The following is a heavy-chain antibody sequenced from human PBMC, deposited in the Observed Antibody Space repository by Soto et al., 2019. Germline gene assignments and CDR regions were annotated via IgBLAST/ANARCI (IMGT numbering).Heavy chain of an antibody. CDR2: IKSKTDGGTT. Sequence: EVQLVESGGGLVKPGGSLRLSCAASGFTFTNAWMNWVRQAPGKGLESIGRIKSKTDGGTTDYTAPVKGRFIISRDDSNNTLFLQMRSLQIEDTAVYYCVTDRLVWGQGTLVTVFS. D-gene: IGHD2-2*01. J-gene: IGHJ4*02. V-gene: IGHV3-15*01. CDR3: VTDRLV. CDR1: GFTFTNAW.